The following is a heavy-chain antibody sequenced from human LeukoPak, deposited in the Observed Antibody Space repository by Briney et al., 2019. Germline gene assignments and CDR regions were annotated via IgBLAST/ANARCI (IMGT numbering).Heavy chain of an antibody. CDR1: GFTFSSYE. J-gene: IGHJ4*02. D-gene: IGHD2-21*02. V-gene: IGHV3-48*03. CDR2: ISSSGSTI. CDR3: ALSIFCGGDCYTPRGFDY. Sequence: PGGSLRLSCAASGFTFSSYEMNWVRQAPGKGLEWVSYISSSGSTIYYADSVKGRFTISRDNAKNSLYLQMNSLRAEDTAVYYCALSIFCGGDCYTPRGFDYWGQGTLVTVSS.